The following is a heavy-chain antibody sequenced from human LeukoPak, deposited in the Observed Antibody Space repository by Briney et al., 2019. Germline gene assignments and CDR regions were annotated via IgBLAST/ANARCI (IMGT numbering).Heavy chain of an antibody. CDR1: GFTFSSYG. V-gene: IGHV3-33*08. Sequence: PGRSLRLSCAASGFTFSSYGMHWVRQAPGKGLEWVAVIWYDGSNKYYADSVKGRFTISRDNSKNTLYLQMNSLRVEDTAVYYCARGGWYGGYFDYWGQGTLVTVSS. CDR3: ARGGWYGGYFDY. CDR2: IWYDGSNK. D-gene: IGHD6-19*01. J-gene: IGHJ4*02.